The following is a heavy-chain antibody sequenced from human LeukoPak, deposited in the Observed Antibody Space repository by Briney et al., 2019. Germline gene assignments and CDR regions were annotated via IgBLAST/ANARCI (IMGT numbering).Heavy chain of an antibody. CDR3: ARQTGSGLFILP. CDR2: IYYSGST. V-gene: IGHV4-39*01. Sequence: SETLSLTCSVSGGSISSSSYYWGWIRQPPGKGLEWIGSIYYSGSTYYNPSLKSRVTISVDTSKNQFSLKLTSVTAADTAVYYCARQTGSGLFILPGGQGTLVTVSS. D-gene: IGHD3/OR15-3a*01. CDR1: GGSISSSSYY. J-gene: IGHJ4*02.